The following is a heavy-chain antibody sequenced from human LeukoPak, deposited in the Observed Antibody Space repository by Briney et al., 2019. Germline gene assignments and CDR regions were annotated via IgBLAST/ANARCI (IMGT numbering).Heavy chain of an antibody. CDR3: ARVNYYGSGSSQY. CDR2: IYYSGST. CDR1: GGSISSYY. J-gene: IGHJ4*02. V-gene: IGHV4-59*01. D-gene: IGHD3-10*01. Sequence: SETLSLTCTVSGGSISSYYWSWIRQPPGKGLEWIGYIYYSGSTNYNPSLKSRVTISVDTSKNQFSLKLSSVTAADTAVYYCARVNYYGSGSSQYWGQGTLVTVSS.